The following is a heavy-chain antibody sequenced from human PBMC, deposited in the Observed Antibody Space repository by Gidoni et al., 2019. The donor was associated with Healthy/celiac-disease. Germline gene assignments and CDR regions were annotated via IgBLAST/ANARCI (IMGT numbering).Heavy chain of an antibody. CDR2: IWYDGSNK. CDR1: GFPFSSHG. V-gene: IGHV3-33*01. Sequence: QAQLVASGGVVVKPGRSLRLSFAALGFPFSSHGVHWVRQAPGKGLEWVAVIWYDGSNKYYPDPVKGRFTIARDNSKNTLYLQMNGLRAEDTAVYCGARGGTYYYDSSGYGYAFDIWGQGTMVTVSS. D-gene: IGHD3-22*01. J-gene: IGHJ3*02. CDR3: ARGGTYYYDSSGYGYAFDI.